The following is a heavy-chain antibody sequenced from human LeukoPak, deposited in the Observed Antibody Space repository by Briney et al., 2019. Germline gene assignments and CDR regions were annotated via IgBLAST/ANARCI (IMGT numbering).Heavy chain of an antibody. CDR3: AKTGTGVVPRYYYYYMDV. Sequence: GGSLRLSCIASGFTFNTYSLVWVRQAPGKGLEWVSHIAVESKSTTYADSVRGRFTISRDNSKNTLYLQMNSLRAEDTAVYYCAKTGTGVVPRYYYYYMDVWGKGTTVTVSS. D-gene: IGHD2-2*01. V-gene: IGHV3-48*01. CDR2: IAVESKST. J-gene: IGHJ6*03. CDR1: GFTFNTYS.